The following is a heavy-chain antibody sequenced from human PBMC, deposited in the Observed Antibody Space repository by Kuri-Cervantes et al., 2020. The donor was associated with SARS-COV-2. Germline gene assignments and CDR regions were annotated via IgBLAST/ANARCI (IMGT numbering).Heavy chain of an antibody. CDR1: GYSISSGYY. CDR3: ARGAYYDFWSGYYPAYYFDY. V-gene: IGHV4-38-2*01. J-gene: IGHJ4*02. D-gene: IGHD3-3*01. CDR2: INHSGST. Sequence: GSLRLSCAVSGYSISSGYYWGWIRQPPGKGLEWIGEINHSGSTNYNPSHKSRVTISVDTSKNQFSLKLSSVTAADTAVYYCARGAYYDFWSGYYPAYYFDYWGQGTLVTVSS.